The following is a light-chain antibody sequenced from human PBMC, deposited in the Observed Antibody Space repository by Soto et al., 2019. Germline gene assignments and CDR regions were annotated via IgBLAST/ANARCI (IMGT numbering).Light chain of an antibody. J-gene: IGKJ1*01. CDR2: AAS. V-gene: IGKV1-39*01. CDR1: QGITSY. CDR3: QQSYSTLTWT. Sequence: IQLTQSPSSLSASVGDSVTITCRASQGITSYLAWYQQKPGKAPKLLIYAASSLQSGVPSRFSGSGSGTDFTLTISSLQPEDFATYYCQQSYSTLTWTFGQGTKVDIK.